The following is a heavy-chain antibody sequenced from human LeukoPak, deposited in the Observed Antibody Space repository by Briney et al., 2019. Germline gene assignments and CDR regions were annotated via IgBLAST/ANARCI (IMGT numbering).Heavy chain of an antibody. CDR2: INPNNGGT. V-gene: IGHV1-2*02. Sequence: GASVKVSCKASGYTFTGYYIHWVRQAPGRGLEWMGWINPNNGGTNYAQKFQGRVTMTRDTSISTAYMELSRLRSDDAAVYYCARGVNQQITMMGFDYWGQGTLVTVSS. CDR3: ARGVNQQITMMGFDY. CDR1: GYTFTGYY. D-gene: IGHD3-22*01. J-gene: IGHJ4*02.